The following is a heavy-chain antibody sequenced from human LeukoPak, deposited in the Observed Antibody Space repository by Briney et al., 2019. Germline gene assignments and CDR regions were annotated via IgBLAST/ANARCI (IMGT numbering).Heavy chain of an antibody. CDR1: GGSFIGYY. J-gene: IGHJ6*02. V-gene: IGHV4-34*01. CDR2: INHSGST. D-gene: IGHD3-16*01. Sequence: SETLSLTCAVYGGSFIGYYCSWIRQPPGKGLEWIGEINHSGSTNYNPSLKRRVTISVDTSKNQFSLKLSSVTAAATAVYYCATRSRLYYYGMDVWGQGTTVTVSS. CDR3: ATRSRLYYYGMDV.